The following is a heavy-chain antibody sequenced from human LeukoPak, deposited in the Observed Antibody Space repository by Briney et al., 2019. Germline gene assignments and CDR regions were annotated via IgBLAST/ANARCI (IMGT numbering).Heavy chain of an antibody. V-gene: IGHV1-2*06. CDR1: GGTFTGYY. CDR2: INPNSGGT. Sequence: GASVKVSCKASGGTFTGYYIHWVRQAPGQGFEWMGRINPNSGGTNYAQKFQGRVTMTRDTSISTAYMELTKLRSDDTALYYCARDFTTYCNNGLCLDRNWFDPWGQGTLVTVSS. D-gene: IGHD2-8*01. J-gene: IGHJ5*02. CDR3: ARDFTTYCNNGLCLDRNWFDP.